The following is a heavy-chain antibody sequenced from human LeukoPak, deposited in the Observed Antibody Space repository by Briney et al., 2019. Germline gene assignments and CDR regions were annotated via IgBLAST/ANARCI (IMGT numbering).Heavy chain of an antibody. Sequence: SETLSLTCAVYGGSFSGYYWSWIRQPPGKGLEWIGEINHSGSTNYNPSLKSRVTISVDTSKNQFSLKLSSVTAADTAVYYCARRSTAMVTTYYYYYMDVWGKGTTVTVSS. D-gene: IGHD5-18*01. CDR2: INHSGST. CDR3: ARRSTAMVTTYYYYYMDV. CDR1: GGSFSGYY. V-gene: IGHV4-34*01. J-gene: IGHJ6*03.